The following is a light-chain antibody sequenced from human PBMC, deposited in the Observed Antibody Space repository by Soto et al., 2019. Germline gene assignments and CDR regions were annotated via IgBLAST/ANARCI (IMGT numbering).Light chain of an antibody. V-gene: IGKV3-11*01. J-gene: IGKJ1*01. CDR2: DTS. CDR3: QQRSKFLWT. CDR1: QSVSSY. Sequence: EIVLTQSPATLSLSPGERATLSCRASQSVSSYLAWYQQKPGQAPRLLMYDTSNRAPGIPARFSGSGSGTDFTLNISILEPEDFAVYFCQQRSKFLWTVGQGTKVDI.